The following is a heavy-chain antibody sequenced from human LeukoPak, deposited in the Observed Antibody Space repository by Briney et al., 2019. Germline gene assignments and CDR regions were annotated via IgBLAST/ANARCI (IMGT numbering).Heavy chain of an antibody. J-gene: IGHJ5*02. CDR1: GGSISSGGYY. V-gene: IGHV4-31*03. CDR3: ARGDENWFDP. Sequence: PSQTLSLTCTVSGGSISSGGYYWSWIRQHPGKGLEWIGYIYYSGSTYYNPSLKSRVTISVDTSKIQFSLKLSSVTAADTAVYYCARGDENWFDPWGQGTLVTVSS. CDR2: IYYSGST.